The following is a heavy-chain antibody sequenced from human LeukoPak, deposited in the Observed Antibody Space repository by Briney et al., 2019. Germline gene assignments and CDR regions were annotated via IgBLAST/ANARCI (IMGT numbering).Heavy chain of an antibody. CDR3: ARDRILMVFAPYFDY. V-gene: IGHV3-7*01. Sequence: GGSLRVSCAASGFTFSRYWMSWVRQAPGKGLEWVANIKQDGSEKYYVGSVKGRFTISRDNAKNSLYLQMNSLRAEDTAVYYCARDRILMVFAPYFDYWGQGSLVTVSS. CDR2: IKQDGSEK. D-gene: IGHD2-8*01. J-gene: IGHJ4*02. CDR1: GFTFSRYW.